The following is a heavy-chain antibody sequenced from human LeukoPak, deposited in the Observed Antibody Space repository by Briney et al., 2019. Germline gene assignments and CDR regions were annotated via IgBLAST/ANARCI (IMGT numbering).Heavy chain of an antibody. V-gene: IGHV3-49*03. CDR3: TRDAGSGIADENY. Sequence: GGSLRLSCTASGFTFGDYAMSWFRQAPGKGLEGVGFIRSKAYGGTTEYAASVKGRFTISRDDSKSIAYLQMNSLKAEDTAVYYCTRDAGSGIADENYWGQGTLVTVSS. CDR2: IRSKAYGGTT. J-gene: IGHJ4*02. CDR1: GFTFGDYA. D-gene: IGHD6-13*01.